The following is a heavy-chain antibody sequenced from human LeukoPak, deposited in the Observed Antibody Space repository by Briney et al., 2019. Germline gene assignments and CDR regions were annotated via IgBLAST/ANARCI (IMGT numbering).Heavy chain of an antibody. CDR1: GDSVSSNSAA. D-gene: IGHD2-8*02. J-gene: IGHJ6*02. V-gene: IGHV6-1*01. CDR3: AREAWSRGNSYYGIDV. Sequence: SQTLSLTCAISGDSVSSNSAAWNWIRQSPSRGLEWLGRTYYRSKWYNDYAVSVKSRTTINPDTSKNQFSLQLNSVTPEDTAVYYCAREAWSRGNSYYGIDVWGQGTTVTVSS. CDR2: TYYRSKWYN.